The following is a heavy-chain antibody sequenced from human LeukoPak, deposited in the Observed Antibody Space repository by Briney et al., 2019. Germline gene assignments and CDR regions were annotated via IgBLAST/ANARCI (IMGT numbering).Heavy chain of an antibody. Sequence: PGRSLRLSCAASGFTFSGSAIHWVRQASGKGLEWVGLIRSKGNNYATAYAASVKGRFTVSRDDSKNTAYLQMNSLKTEDTALYYCTTTYYYDSSAYWSIYYWGQGTLVTVSS. V-gene: IGHV3-73*01. CDR2: IRSKGNNYAT. CDR3: TTTYYYDSSAYWSIYY. J-gene: IGHJ4*02. CDR1: GFTFSGSA. D-gene: IGHD3-22*01.